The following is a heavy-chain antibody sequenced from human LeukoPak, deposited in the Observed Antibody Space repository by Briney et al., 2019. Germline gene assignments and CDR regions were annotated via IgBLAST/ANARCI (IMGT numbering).Heavy chain of an antibody. V-gene: IGHV1-46*01. CDR2: INPSGGST. CDR3: ARRRYYYDSSGYYYGKYFQH. CDR1: GYTFTSYY. Sequence: ASVKVSCKASGYTFTSYYMHWVRQAPGQGLEWMGIINPSGGSTSYAQKFQGRVTMTTDTSTTTVYMELSSVTAADTAVYYCARRRYYYDSSGYYYGKYFQHWGQGTLVTVSS. J-gene: IGHJ1*01. D-gene: IGHD3-22*01.